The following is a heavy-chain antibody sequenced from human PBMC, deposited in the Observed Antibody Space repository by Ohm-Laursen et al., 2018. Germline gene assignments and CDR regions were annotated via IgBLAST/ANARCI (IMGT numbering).Heavy chain of an antibody. D-gene: IGHD6-19*01. J-gene: IGHJ4*02. V-gene: IGHV3-66*01. CDR1: GFTVNNNY. CDR3: ARDQGWVDY. CDR2: IHSGGNT. Sequence: SLRLSCAASGFTVNNNYMSWVRQAPGKGLEWVSVIHSGGNTYYVDSVKGRFTISRDNAKNSLYLQMNSLRAEDTAVYYCARDQGWVDYWGQGTLVTVSS.